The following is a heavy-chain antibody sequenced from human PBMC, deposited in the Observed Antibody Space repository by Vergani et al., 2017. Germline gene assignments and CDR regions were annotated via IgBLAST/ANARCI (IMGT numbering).Heavy chain of an antibody. CDR1: GYSISRGYY. V-gene: IGHV4-38-2*02. CDR2: VFHSVSA. J-gene: IGHJ3*02. CDR3: ARQFWVAQGVGAFET. D-gene: IGHD3-16*01. Sequence: QVQLQESGPGLVKPSETLSLTCSVSGYSISRGYYWGWIRQPPGKGLEWIATVFHSVSAYYNPSVRRRVTISVETSKNQFSLRLTTLTASDTAVYYCARQFWVAQGVGAFETWGRGTEVSVSS.